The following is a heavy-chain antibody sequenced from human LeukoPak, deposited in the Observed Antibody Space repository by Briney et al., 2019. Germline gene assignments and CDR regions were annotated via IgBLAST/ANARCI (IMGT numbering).Heavy chain of an antibody. CDR1: GGSISSYY. CDR2: IYYSGST. Sequence: NPSETLSLTCTVSGGSISSYYWSWIRQPPGRGLEWIGYIYYSGSTNYNPSLKSRVTISVDTSKNQFSLKLSSVTAADTAVYYCARGYSSGGRSVWGQGTMVTVSS. CDR3: ARGYSSGGRSV. J-gene: IGHJ3*01. D-gene: IGHD6-19*01. V-gene: IGHV4-59*01.